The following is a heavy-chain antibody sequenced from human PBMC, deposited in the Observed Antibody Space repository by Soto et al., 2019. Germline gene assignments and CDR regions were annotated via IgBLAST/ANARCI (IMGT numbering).Heavy chain of an antibody. CDR1: GFTISSYG. V-gene: IGHV3-30*18. D-gene: IGHD3-10*01. J-gene: IGHJ4*02. CDR3: AKAVVRGSAPY. Sequence: QVQLVESGGGVVQPGRSLRLSCAASGFTISSYGMHWVRQAPGKGLEWVAVISYDGSNKYYADSVKGRFTISRDNSKNTLYLQMNSLRAEDTAVYYCAKAVVRGSAPYWGQGTLVTVSS. CDR2: ISYDGSNK.